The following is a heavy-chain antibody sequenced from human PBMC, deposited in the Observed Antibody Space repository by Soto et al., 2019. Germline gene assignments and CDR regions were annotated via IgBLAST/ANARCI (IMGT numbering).Heavy chain of an antibody. CDR1: GGSISSGDDY. CDR3: AKWGDWFGP. CDR2: IFYSGTT. J-gene: IGHJ5*02. V-gene: IGHV4-30-4*01. D-gene: IGHD2-8*01. Sequence: SETLSLTCTVSGGSISSGDDYWNWIRQPPGKGLEWIGYIFYSGTTSYNPSLKSRITISLDTSKNQFTLKLSSVTAADTAVYYCAKWGDWFGPWGQGTLVTVSS.